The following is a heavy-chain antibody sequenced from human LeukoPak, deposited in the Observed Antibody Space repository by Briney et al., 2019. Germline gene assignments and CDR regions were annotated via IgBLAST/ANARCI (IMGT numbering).Heavy chain of an antibody. J-gene: IGHJ5*02. Sequence: ASVKVSCKASGYTFTNYYMHWVRQAPGQGLEWMEIINPSGGSTSYAQKFQGRVTITADKSTSTAYMELSSLRSEDTAVYYCARDAYDSSGYYDSFHRNWFDPWGQGTLVTVSS. V-gene: IGHV1-46*01. CDR3: ARDAYDSSGYYDSFHRNWFDP. CDR2: INPSGGST. D-gene: IGHD3-22*01. CDR1: GYTFTNYY.